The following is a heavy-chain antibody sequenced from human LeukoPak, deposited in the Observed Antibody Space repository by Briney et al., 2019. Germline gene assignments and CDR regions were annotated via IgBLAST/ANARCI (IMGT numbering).Heavy chain of an antibody. D-gene: IGHD3-22*01. CDR2: IYHSGST. CDR3: ARKRSSGYYHNFDY. CDR1: GGSISSGGYS. Sequence: SQTLSLTCAVSGGSISSGGYSWSWIRQPPGKGLEWIGYIYHSGSTYYNPSLKSRVTISVDRSKNQFSLKLSSVTAADTAVYYCARKRSSGYYHNFDYWGQGTLVTVSS. J-gene: IGHJ4*02. V-gene: IGHV4-30-2*01.